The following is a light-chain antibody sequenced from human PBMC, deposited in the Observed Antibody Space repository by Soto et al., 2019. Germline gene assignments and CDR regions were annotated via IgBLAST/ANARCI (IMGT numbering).Light chain of an antibody. CDR3: SSYTTSSTYV. V-gene: IGLV2-18*02. CDR1: SSDVGSSNG. Sequence: QSVLTQPPSVSGSPGQSVAISCTGTSSDVGSSNGVSWYQQPPGTAPKLMIYDVSNRPSGVPDRFSGSKSGNTAPLTISGLQAEDEADYYCSSYTTSSTYVFGTGTKLTVL. J-gene: IGLJ1*01. CDR2: DVS.